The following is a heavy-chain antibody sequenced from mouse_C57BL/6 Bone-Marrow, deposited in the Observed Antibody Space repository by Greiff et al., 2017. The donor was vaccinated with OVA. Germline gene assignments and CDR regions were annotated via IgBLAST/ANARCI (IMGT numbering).Heavy chain of an antibody. CDR2: ISDGGSYT. D-gene: IGHD4-1*01. Sequence: EVQLVESGGGLVKPGGSLKLSCAASGFTFSSYAMSWVRQTPEKRLEWVATISDGGSYTYYPDNVKGRFPISRYNAKNNLYLQMSHLKSEDTAMYYCARDRTGTSAMDYWGQGTSVTVSS. CDR3: ARDRTGTSAMDY. V-gene: IGHV5-4*01. J-gene: IGHJ4*01. CDR1: GFTFSSYA.